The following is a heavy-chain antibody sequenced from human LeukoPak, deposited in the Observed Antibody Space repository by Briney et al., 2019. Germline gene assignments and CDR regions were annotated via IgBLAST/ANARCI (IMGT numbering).Heavy chain of an antibody. CDR3: ARHPPYYYDSSGYPLPLYYGMDV. CDR1: GGSISSYY. CDR2: ISDIGSI. D-gene: IGHD3-22*01. J-gene: IGHJ6*02. Sequence: SETLSLTCTVSGGSISSYYWSWIRQPPGKGLEWIAYISDIGSINYNPSLKSRVTISLDTSKNQFSLKLSSVTAADTAVYYCARHPPYYYDSSGYPLPLYYGMDVWGQGTTVTVSS. V-gene: IGHV4-59*08.